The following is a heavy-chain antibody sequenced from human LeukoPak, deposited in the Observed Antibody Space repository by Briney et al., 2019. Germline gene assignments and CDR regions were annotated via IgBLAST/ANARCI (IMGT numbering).Heavy chain of an antibody. Sequence: SETLSLTCTVSGGSISSGGYYWSWIRQPPGKGLEWIGYIYHSGSTYYNPSLKSRVTISVDTSKNQFSLKLSSVTAADTAVYYCASSFGAVAGHVFDYWGQGTLVTVSS. CDR1: GGSISSGGYY. V-gene: IGHV4-30-2*01. CDR2: IYHSGST. CDR3: ASSFGAVAGHVFDY. D-gene: IGHD6-19*01. J-gene: IGHJ4*02.